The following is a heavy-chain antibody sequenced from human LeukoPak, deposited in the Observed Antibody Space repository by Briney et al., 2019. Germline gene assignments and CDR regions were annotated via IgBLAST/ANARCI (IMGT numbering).Heavy chain of an antibody. CDR1: GGSVSSGSYY. D-gene: IGHD3-10*01. J-gene: IGHJ6*04. Sequence: AETLSLTCTVSGGSVSSGSYYWSWIRQPPGKGLEWIGYIYYSGSTKYNPSLKSRVTISVDTSKNQFSLKLSSVTAADTAVYYCARDHLWFGASQGHYGMDVWGKGTTVTVSS. CDR3: ARDHLWFGASQGHYGMDV. V-gene: IGHV4-61*01. CDR2: IYYSGST.